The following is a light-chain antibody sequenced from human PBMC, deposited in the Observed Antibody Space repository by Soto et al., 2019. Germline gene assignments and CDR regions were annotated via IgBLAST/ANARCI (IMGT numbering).Light chain of an antibody. CDR1: SSDVGGYNY. Sequence: QSALTQPASVSGSPGQSITISCTGTSSDVGGYNYVSWYQQHPGKAPKLMMYDVSNRPSGVSNRFAGSKSGNTASLTISGLQDEDEADYYCSSYTSSSTLVVFGGGTPLTVL. J-gene: IGLJ2*01. CDR2: DVS. V-gene: IGLV2-14*01. CDR3: SSYTSSSTLVV.